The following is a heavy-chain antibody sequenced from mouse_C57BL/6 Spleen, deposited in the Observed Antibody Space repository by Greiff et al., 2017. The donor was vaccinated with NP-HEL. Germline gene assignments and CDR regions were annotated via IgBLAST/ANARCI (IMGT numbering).Heavy chain of an antibody. Sequence: DVQLVESGGGLVKPGGSLKLSCAASGFTFSSYAMSWVRQTPEKRLEWVATISDGGSYTYYPDNVKGRFTISRDNAKNNLYLQMSHLKSEDTAMYYCARDYYDYDGYAMDYWGQGTSVTVSS. CDR2: ISDGGSYT. CDR1: GFTFSSYA. J-gene: IGHJ4*01. V-gene: IGHV5-4*01. CDR3: ARDYYDYDGYAMDY. D-gene: IGHD2-4*01.